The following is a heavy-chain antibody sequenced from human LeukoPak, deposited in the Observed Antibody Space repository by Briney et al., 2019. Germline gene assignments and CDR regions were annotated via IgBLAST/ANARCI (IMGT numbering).Heavy chain of an antibody. D-gene: IGHD1-26*01. V-gene: IGHV4-34*01. CDR3: AXXXXXSSVLWEGYYFDY. CDR1: GGSFSGYY. J-gene: IGHJ4*02. Sequence: SETLSLTCAVYGGSFSGYYWSWIRQPPGKGLEWIGEINHSGSTNYNPSLKSRVTISVDTSKNQFSLKLSSVTAADTAVYYCAXXXXXSSVLWEGYYFDYWGQGTLVTVSS. CDR2: INHSGST.